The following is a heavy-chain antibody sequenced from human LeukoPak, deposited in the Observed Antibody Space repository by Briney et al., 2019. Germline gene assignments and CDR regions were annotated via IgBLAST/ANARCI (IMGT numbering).Heavy chain of an antibody. CDR2: INAGNGNT. D-gene: IGHD1-26*01. CDR3: ARRMGASSAGYGY. J-gene: IGHJ4*02. V-gene: IGHV1-3*03. Sequence: ASVKVSCKASGYTFTSYAMHWVRQAPGQRLEWMGWINAGNGNTKYSQEFQGRVTITRDTSASTAYMELSSLRSEDTAVYYCARRMGASSAGYGYWGQGTLVTVSS. CDR1: GYTFTSYA.